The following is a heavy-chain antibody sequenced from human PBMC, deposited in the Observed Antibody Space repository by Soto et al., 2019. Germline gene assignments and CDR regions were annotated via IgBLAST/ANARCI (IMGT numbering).Heavy chain of an antibody. D-gene: IGHD5-12*01. CDR2: ISSSSSTI. CDR3: ASQSSEWLLFAS. Sequence: EVQLVESGGGLVQPGGSLRLSCAASGFTFSSYSMNLVRQAPGKGLEWVSYISSSSSTIYYADSVKGRFTISRDNAKNSLYLQMNSLRAEDTAVYYCASQSSEWLLFASWGQGTLVTVSS. V-gene: IGHV3-48*01. J-gene: IGHJ4*02. CDR1: GFTFSSYS.